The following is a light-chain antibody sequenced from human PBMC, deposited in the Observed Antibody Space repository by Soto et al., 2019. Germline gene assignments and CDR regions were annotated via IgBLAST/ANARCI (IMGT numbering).Light chain of an antibody. CDR2: EVS. CDR1: SSDVGGYNY. CDR3: SSYTSSSTLNV. V-gene: IGLV2-14*01. J-gene: IGLJ1*01. Sequence: QSALTQPASVSGSPGQSITLSCTGTSSDVGGYNYVSWYQQHPGKAPKLMIYEVSNRPSGVSERFSGSKSGNTASLTISGLQAEDEADYYCSSYTSSSTLNVFGTGTKLTVL.